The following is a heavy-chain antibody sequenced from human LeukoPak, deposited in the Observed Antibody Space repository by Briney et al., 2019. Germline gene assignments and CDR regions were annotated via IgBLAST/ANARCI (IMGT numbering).Heavy chain of an antibody. J-gene: IGHJ4*02. CDR3: ARDKFRGYSYGSGEVDY. CDR2: ISSSSTYI. Sequence: GGSLRLSCAASGFIFSSYSMNWVRQAPGKGLEWVSSISSSSTYIYYADSMKGRFTISRDNAKNSLYLQMNSLRVEDTAVYYCARDKFRGYSYGSGEVDYWGQGTLVTVSS. CDR1: GFIFSSYS. D-gene: IGHD5-18*01. V-gene: IGHV3-21*01.